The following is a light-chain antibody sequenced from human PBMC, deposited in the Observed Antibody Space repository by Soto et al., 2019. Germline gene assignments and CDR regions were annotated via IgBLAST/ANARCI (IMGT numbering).Light chain of an antibody. CDR2: GAS. Sequence: EIVLTQSPGTLSLSPGERATLSCRASQSVSSSYLAWYQQKPGQAPRLLLYGASSRATGIPDRFGGSGSGTDFTLTISRLEPEDFAVYYCQQYGSSPPYTFGQGTKREIK. V-gene: IGKV3-20*01. CDR3: QQYGSSPPYT. CDR1: QSVSSSY. J-gene: IGKJ2*01.